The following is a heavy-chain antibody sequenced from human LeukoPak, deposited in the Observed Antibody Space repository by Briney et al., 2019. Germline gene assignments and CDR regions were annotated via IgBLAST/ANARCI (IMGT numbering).Heavy chain of an antibody. D-gene: IGHD6-19*01. Sequence: GSLRLSCAASGFTFSNYWMHWVRQAPGKGLEWIGNIYHSGSTYYNPSLKSRVTISVDTSKNQFSLKLSSVTAADTAVYYCARGTAVPGSKTDQYYFDYWGQGALVTVSP. CDR2: IYHSGST. V-gene: IGHV4-38-2*01. CDR1: GFTFSNYW. J-gene: IGHJ4*02. CDR3: ARGTAVPGSKTDQYYFDY.